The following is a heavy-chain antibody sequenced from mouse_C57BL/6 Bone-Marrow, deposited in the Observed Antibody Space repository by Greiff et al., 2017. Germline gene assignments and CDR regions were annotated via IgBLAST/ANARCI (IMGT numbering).Heavy chain of an antibody. V-gene: IGHV8-8*01. Sequence: QVQLKESGPGILQPSQTLSLTCSFSGFSLSTFGMGVGWIRQPSGKGLEWLAHIWWDDDKYYNPALKSRLTISKDTSKNQVFLKIANVDTADTATYYCARITTVVATKAMDYWGQGTSVTVSS. CDR3: ARITTVVATKAMDY. D-gene: IGHD1-1*01. CDR1: GFSLSTFGMG. CDR2: IWWDDDK. J-gene: IGHJ4*01.